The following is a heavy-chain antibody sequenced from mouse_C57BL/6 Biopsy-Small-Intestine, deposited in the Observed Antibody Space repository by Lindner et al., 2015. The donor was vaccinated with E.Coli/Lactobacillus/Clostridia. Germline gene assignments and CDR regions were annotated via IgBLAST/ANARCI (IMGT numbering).Heavy chain of an antibody. V-gene: IGHV10-1*01. CDR2: IRSKSNNYAT. J-gene: IGHJ3*01. CDR1: GFSFNTYA. CDR3: VRGSNYAWFAY. D-gene: IGHD2-5*01. Sequence: VQLQESGGGLVQPKGSLKLSCAASGFSFNTYAMNWVRQAPGKGLEWVARIRSKSNNYATYYADSVKDGFTISRDDSESMLYLQMNNLKTEDTAMYYCVRGSNYAWFAYWGQGTLVTVSA.